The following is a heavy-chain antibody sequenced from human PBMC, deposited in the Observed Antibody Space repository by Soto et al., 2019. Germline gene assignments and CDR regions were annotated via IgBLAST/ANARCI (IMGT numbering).Heavy chain of an antibody. CDR1: SASFTFYF. CDR3: ARDAGGPGDY. D-gene: IGHD2-15*01. V-gene: IGHV4-59*01. Sequence: PSETPSLTCTVSSASFTFYFWSWIRQPPGKGLEWIGYIYYSGSTSYNPSLTSRVTLSADTSKNQFSLKLRSVTAEDTAVYYCARDAGGPGDYWGQGVLVT. CDR2: IYYSGST. J-gene: IGHJ4*02.